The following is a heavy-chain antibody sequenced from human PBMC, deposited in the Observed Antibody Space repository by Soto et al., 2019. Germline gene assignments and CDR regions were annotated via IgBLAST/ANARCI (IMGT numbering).Heavy chain of an antibody. CDR3: ARDLIQYSGSVVVAAGNWFDP. CDR1: GYTFTSYG. Sequence: ASVKVSCKASGYTFTSYGISWVRQAPGQGLERMGWISAYNGNTNYAQKHQGRVTMTTDTSTSTAYMELRSLRSVDTAVYYCARDLIQYSGSVVVAAGNWFDPWGQGTLVTVSS. V-gene: IGHV1-18*01. D-gene: IGHD2-15*01. J-gene: IGHJ5*02. CDR2: ISAYNGNT.